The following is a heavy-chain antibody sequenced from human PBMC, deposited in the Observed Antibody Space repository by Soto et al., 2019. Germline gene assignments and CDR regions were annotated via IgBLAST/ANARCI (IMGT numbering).Heavy chain of an antibody. D-gene: IGHD2-15*01. CDR3: AIGHPPSGYDF. J-gene: IGHJ4*02. V-gene: IGHV4-34*01. Sequence: PSETLDLGCSVYVASFSGYYWSWIRQSPGKGLEWIGEIHHSGSTHYNPSLQSRLTFSIDESQSQFYMMLTSVTAADTALYFCAIGHPPSGYDFWCQGFLVSVSS. CDR1: VASFSGYY. CDR2: IHHSGST.